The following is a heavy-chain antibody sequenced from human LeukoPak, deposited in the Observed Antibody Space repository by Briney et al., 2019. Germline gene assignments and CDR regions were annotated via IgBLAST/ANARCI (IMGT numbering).Heavy chain of an antibody. CDR3: ARDQSSSWSNYYYMDV. V-gene: IGHV7-4-1*02. CDR1: GYTFISYA. Sequence: ASVKVSCKASGYTFISYAMNWVRQAPGQGLEWMGWINTNTGNPTYAQGFTGRFVFSLDTSASTAYLQISSLKAEDTAVYYCARDQSSSWSNYYYMDVWGKGTTVTVS. D-gene: IGHD6-13*01. J-gene: IGHJ6*03. CDR2: INTNTGNP.